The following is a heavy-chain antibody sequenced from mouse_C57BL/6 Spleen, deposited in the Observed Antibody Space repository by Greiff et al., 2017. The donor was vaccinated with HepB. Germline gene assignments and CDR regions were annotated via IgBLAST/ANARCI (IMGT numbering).Heavy chain of an antibody. D-gene: IGHD2-3*01. J-gene: IGHJ1*03. CDR3: ARSIDGYSLFYWYFDV. CDR1: GYTFTSYW. Sequence: QVQLQQPGAELVKPGASVKLSCKASGYTFTSYWMHWVKQRPGQGLEWIGMIHPNSGSTNYNEKFKSKATLTVDKSSRTAYMQLSSLTSEDSAVYYCARSIDGYSLFYWYFDVWGTGTTVTVSS. V-gene: IGHV1-64*01. CDR2: IHPNSGST.